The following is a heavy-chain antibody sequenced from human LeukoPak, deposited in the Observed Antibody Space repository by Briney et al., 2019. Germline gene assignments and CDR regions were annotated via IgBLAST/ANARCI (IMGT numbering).Heavy chain of an antibody. D-gene: IGHD5-18*01. CDR1: GFIFNNYW. J-gene: IGHJ6*02. V-gene: IGHV3-74*01. CDR2: INSDGSGT. Sequence: PGGSLRLSCAASGFIFNNYWMHWVRQVPGKGLVWVSRINSDGSGTDYADSVKGRFTVSRDNAKNTLYLQMNSLRAEDTAVYYCARDIGPGYSYENGVDVWGQGTTVTVSS. CDR3: ARDIGPGYSYENGVDV.